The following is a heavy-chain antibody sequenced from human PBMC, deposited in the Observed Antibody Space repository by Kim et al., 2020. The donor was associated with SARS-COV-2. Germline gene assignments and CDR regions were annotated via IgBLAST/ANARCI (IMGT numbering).Heavy chain of an antibody. V-gene: IGHV3-7*01. Sequence: GGSLRLSCAASGFTSTKYWVTWVRQAPGKGLDWVATVNQDGSAKFYVDSVKGRFTITGDSARNSVFLEINSLRADDTGVYYCARGAGWLPDYWGQGTQVT. CDR3: ARGAGWLPDY. D-gene: IGHD6-19*01. CDR2: VNQDGSAK. J-gene: IGHJ4*02. CDR1: GFTSTKYW.